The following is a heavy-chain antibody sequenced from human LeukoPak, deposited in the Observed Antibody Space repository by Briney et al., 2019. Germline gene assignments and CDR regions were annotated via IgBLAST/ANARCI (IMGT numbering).Heavy chain of an antibody. V-gene: IGHV4-59*09. Sequence: GTTSYNPSLKSRVAISVDTSKNQFSLNLSSVTAADTAVYYCARGARLRQLAHFDYWGQGTLVTVSS. D-gene: IGHD6-6*01. J-gene: IGHJ4*02. CDR3: ARGARLRQLAHFDY. CDR2: GTT.